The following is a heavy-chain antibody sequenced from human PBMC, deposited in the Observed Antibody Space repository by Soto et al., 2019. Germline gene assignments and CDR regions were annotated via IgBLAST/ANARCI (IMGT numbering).Heavy chain of an antibody. J-gene: IGHJ4*02. Sequence: GGSLRLSCVTSGFTFTKYSMNWVRQAPGKGLEWVSYISYSGETKYYADSLKGRYAISRDDAKNSVYLQMNSLRDEDTAFYYCVRGVVVVVGSTAENFDHWGQGTLVTVSS. CDR2: ISYSGETK. CDR1: GFTFTKYS. V-gene: IGHV3-48*02. D-gene: IGHD2-15*01. CDR3: VRGVVVVVGSTAENFDH.